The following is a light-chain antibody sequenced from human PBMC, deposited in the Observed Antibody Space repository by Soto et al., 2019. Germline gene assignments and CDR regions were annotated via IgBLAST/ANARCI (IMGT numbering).Light chain of an antibody. CDR2: AAS. V-gene: IGKV1-39*01. Sequence: DIQMTQSPSSLSASVGDRVTITCRASQSISNLLNWYQQKPGKAPKLLISAASSLQGGVPSRFSGSGSGTDFPLTISSLQPEDFATYYCQQSYSAPRTFGQGTKLEIK. CDR1: QSISNL. J-gene: IGKJ2*01. CDR3: QQSYSAPRT.